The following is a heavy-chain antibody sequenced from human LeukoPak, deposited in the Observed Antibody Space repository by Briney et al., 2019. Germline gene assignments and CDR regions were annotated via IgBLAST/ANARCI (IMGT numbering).Heavy chain of an antibody. Sequence: MSGGSLRLSCAASGFTFSDYYMNWVRQAPGKGLEWVSSISSSSTIYYADSVKGRFTISRDNAKNSLYLQKNSLRAEDTAVYYCASLSTIVVVVAATPNYFDYWGQGTLVTVSS. D-gene: IGHD2-15*01. CDR3: ASLSTIVVVVAATPNYFDY. J-gene: IGHJ4*02. V-gene: IGHV3-69-1*02. CDR1: GFTFSDYY. CDR2: ISSSSTI.